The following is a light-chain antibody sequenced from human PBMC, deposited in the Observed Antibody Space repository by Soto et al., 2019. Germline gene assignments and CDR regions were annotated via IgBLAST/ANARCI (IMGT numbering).Light chain of an antibody. CDR2: STN. Sequence: QSVLTQPPSASGTPGQRVTISCSGSSSNIGSNTVNWYQQLPGTAPKLLIYSTNQRPSGVPDRFSGSKSGTSASLAISGLQSEDEADYYCAAWYDSLNGYVFGTGTKLTVL. CDR3: AAWYDSLNGYV. V-gene: IGLV1-44*01. CDR1: SSNIGSNT. J-gene: IGLJ1*01.